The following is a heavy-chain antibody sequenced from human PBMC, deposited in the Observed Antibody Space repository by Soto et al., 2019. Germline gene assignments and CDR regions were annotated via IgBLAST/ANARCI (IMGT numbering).Heavy chain of an antibody. J-gene: IGHJ4*02. CDR3: ARILPVVPPEY. Sequence: SETLSLTCTVSGGSISTSSYFWGWIRQPPGKGLEWIGTIYYTGTTFYNPSLKSRLTISVDTSKNQFSLKLSSVTAAETAVYYCARILPVVPPEYWGQGTMVTVSS. CDR1: GGSISTSSYF. D-gene: IGHD2-21*01. CDR2: IYYTGTT. V-gene: IGHV4-39*01.